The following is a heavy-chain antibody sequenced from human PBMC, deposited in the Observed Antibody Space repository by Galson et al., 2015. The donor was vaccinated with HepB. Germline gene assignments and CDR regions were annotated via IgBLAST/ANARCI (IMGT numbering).Heavy chain of an antibody. CDR3: AGPRGSSSWSTYYYGMDV. J-gene: IGHJ6*02. V-gene: IGHV4-59*01. CDR1: GGSISSYY. Sequence: LSLTCTVSGGSISSYYWSWIRQPPGKGLEWIGYIYYSGSTNYNPSLKSRVTISVDTSKNQFSLKLSSVTAADTAVYYCAGPRGSSSWSTYYYGMDVWGQGTTVTVSS. D-gene: IGHD6-13*01. CDR2: IYYSGST.